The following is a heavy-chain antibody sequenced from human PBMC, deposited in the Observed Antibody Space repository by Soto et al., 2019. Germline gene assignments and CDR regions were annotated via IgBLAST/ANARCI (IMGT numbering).Heavy chain of an antibody. CDR3: ARHWGSGWYGYYYGMDV. CDR2: SYPGDSDT. CDR1: GYSFNSYW. D-gene: IGHD6-19*01. Sequence: PGGSLKISGKGYGYSFNSYWQGSVPQMSGKSLEWMWISYPGDSDTRYSPSFQGQVTISADKSISTAYLQWSSLKASDTAMYYCARHWGSGWYGYYYGMDVWGQGTTVTVSS. V-gene: IGHV5-51*02. J-gene: IGHJ6*02.